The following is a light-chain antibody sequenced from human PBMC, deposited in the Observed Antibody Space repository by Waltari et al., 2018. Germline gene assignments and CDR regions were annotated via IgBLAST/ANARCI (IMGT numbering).Light chain of an antibody. Sequence: QSALTQPASVSGSPGQSITISCTGTSSAVGAYAYVAWFQQPPGKVPKLMIYDVNERPSGVSNRFSGSKSGNTASLTISGLQAEDEADYYCSSFTTSSTFVFGTGTEVTVL. CDR3: SSFTTSSTFV. V-gene: IGLV2-14*01. J-gene: IGLJ1*01. CDR1: SSAVGAYAY. CDR2: DVN.